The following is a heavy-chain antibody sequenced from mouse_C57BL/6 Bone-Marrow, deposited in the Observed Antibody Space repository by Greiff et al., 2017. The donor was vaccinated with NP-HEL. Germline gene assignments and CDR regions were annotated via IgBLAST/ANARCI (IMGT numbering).Heavy chain of an antibody. D-gene: IGHD4-1*01. CDR2: IRSKSNNYAT. J-gene: IGHJ4*01. CDR3: VRVGLYYAMDY. V-gene: IGHV10-1*01. Sequence: DVQLVESGGGLVQPKGSLKLSCAASGFSFNTYAMNWVRQAPGKGLEWVARIRSKSNNYATYYADSVKDRFTISRDDSESMLYLQMNNLKTEDTAMYYCVRVGLYYAMDYWGQGTSVTVSS. CDR1: GFSFNTYA.